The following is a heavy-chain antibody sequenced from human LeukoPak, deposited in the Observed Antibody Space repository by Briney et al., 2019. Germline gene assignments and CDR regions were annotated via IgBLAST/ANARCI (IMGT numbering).Heavy chain of an antibody. V-gene: IGHV3-23*01. CDR1: GFTFSSYA. D-gene: IGHD3-22*01. J-gene: IGHJ5*02. CDR3: AKDGDYDSSGYYGNWFDP. Sequence: GGSLRLSCAASGFTFSSYAMSWVRQAPGKGLEWVSAISGSGGSTYYADSVKGRFTISRDNSKNTLYLQKNSLRAEDTAVYYCAKDGDYDSSGYYGNWFDPWGQGTLVTVSS. CDR2: ISGSGGST.